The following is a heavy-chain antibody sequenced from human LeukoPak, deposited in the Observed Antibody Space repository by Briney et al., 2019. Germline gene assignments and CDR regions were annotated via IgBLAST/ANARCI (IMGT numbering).Heavy chain of an antibody. CDR2: IWNDGSNR. J-gene: IGHJ4*02. CDR1: GFTFSHYG. Sequence: GMSLRLSCVASGFTFSHYGMHWVRQAPGKGLEWVAVIWNDGSNRYYADSVKGRFTISRDNSKNTVYLQMNSLRAADTSVYYCAKDAQRGSDYSNSLEYWGQGTLVTVSS. CDR3: AKDAQRGSDYSNSLEY. D-gene: IGHD4-11*01. V-gene: IGHV3-33*06.